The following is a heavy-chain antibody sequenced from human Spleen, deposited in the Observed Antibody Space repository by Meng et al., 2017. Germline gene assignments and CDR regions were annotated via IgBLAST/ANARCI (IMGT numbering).Heavy chain of an antibody. J-gene: IGHJ4*02. Sequence: QHWGPGLVSPSPTLSLSWAVSGGSVGDYYWSWVRQPPGKGLEWIGEVNLSGTANNSPSLKSRVTIAADTSKNHISLNLTSVTAADTAVYYCATLGTTIDSWGQGTLVTVSS. CDR1: GGSVGDYY. D-gene: IGHD1-14*01. V-gene: IGHV4-34*01. CDR3: ATLGTTIDS. CDR2: VNLSGTA.